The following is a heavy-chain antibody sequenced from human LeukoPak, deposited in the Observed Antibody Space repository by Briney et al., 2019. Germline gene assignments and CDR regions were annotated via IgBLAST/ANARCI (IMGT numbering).Heavy chain of an antibody. Sequence: GGSLRLSCAASGFTFSSYNMNWVRQAPGKGLERVSSISSSTSYIYYADSVKGRFTISRDNAKNSLYLQMNSLRAEDTAVYYCARDPQFVRGDYYFDYWGQGTLVTVSS. J-gene: IGHJ4*02. D-gene: IGHD3-10*01. CDR1: GFTFSSYN. CDR3: ARDPQFVRGDYYFDY. V-gene: IGHV3-21*01. CDR2: ISSSTSYI.